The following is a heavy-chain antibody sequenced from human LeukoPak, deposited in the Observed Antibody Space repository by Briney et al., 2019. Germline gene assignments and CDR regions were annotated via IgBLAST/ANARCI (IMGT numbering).Heavy chain of an antibody. CDR3: ARVRRAWEPSDAFDI. Sequence: PGGSLRLSCAASGFTFSSYWMHWVRQAPGKGLVWVSRINSDGSSTSYADSVKGRFTISRDNAKNTLYLQMNSLRAEDTAVYYCARVRRAWEPSDAFDIWGQGTMVTVSS. CDR2: INSDGSST. J-gene: IGHJ3*02. D-gene: IGHD1-26*01. CDR1: GFTFSSYW. V-gene: IGHV3-74*01.